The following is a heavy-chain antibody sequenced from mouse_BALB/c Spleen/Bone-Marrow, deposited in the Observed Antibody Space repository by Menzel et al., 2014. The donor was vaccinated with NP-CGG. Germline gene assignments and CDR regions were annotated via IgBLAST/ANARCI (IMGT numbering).Heavy chain of an antibody. CDR3: AGKLRYYAMDY. V-gene: IGHV2-2*02. Sequence: VKVEESGPGLVQPSQSLSITCTVSGFSLTSYGVHWVRQSPGKGLEWLGVIWSGGSTDYNAAFISRLSISKDNSKSQVFFKMNSLQANDTAIYYCAGKLRYYAMDYWGQGTSVTVSS. D-gene: IGHD1-1*01. CDR1: GFSLTSYG. J-gene: IGHJ4*01. CDR2: IWSGGST.